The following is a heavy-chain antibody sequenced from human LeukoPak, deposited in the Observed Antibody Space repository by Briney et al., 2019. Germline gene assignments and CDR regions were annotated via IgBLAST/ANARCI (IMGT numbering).Heavy chain of an antibody. CDR3: ARSRGVVTASFELDP. D-gene: IGHD2-21*02. Sequence: GASVRVSCKASGGTFSSYAISWVRQAPGQGLEWMGGIIPIFGTANYAQKFQGRVTITTDESTSTAYMELSSLRSEDTAVYYCARSRGVVTASFELDPWGQGTLVTVSS. CDR1: GGTFSSYA. V-gene: IGHV1-69*05. CDR2: IIPIFGTA. J-gene: IGHJ5*02.